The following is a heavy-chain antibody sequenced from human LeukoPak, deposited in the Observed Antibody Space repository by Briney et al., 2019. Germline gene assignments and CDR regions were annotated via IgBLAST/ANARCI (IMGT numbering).Heavy chain of an antibody. CDR3: ARLPNSSGWYEVDY. Sequence: PSETLSLTCAVYGGSFSGYYWSWLRQPPGKGLEWIGEINHSGSTNYNPSLKSRVTISVDTSKNQFSLKLSSVTAADTAVYYCARLPNSSGWYEVDYWGQGTLVTVSS. V-gene: IGHV4-34*01. D-gene: IGHD6-19*01. CDR1: GGSFSGYY. CDR2: INHSGST. J-gene: IGHJ4*02.